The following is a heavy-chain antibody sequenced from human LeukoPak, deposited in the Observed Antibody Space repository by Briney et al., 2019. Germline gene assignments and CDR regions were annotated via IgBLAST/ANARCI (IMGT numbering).Heavy chain of an antibody. CDR3: ARDSGTTGEVKFDP. D-gene: IGHD3-10*01. CDR2: IYTSGTI. V-gene: IGHV4-4*07. Sequence: SETLSLTCTVSGGSISSYYWSWVRQPAGTALEWIGRIYTSGTITYNPSLKSRVTMSVDTSKNQFSLKLSSVTAADTAVYYCARDSGTTGEVKFDPWGQGTLVTVSS. J-gene: IGHJ5*02. CDR1: GGSISSYY.